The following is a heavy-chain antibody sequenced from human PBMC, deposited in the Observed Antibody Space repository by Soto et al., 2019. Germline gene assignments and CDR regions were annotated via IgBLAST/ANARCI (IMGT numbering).Heavy chain of an antibody. Sequence: LETLSLTCTVSGASIRSSAYWGWIRQPPGKGLEWIGSIYSIGNTYYNPSLKSGVTISADTSKNQFSLNLISVTAADTAVYYCRRSSRYSTDVWGQGITGTVSS. CDR3: RRSSRYSTDV. J-gene: IGHJ6*02. CDR2: IYSIGNT. V-gene: IGHV4-39*01. CDR1: GASIRSSAY. D-gene: IGHD6-19*01.